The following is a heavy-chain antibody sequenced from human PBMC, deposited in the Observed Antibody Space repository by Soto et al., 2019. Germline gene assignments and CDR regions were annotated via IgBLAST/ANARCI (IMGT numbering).Heavy chain of an antibody. V-gene: IGHV4-61*01. CDR2: IYYNGNT. CDR1: GGSVSSSSYY. D-gene: IGHD5-12*01. CDR3: ARDRGGYNFDY. J-gene: IGHJ4*02. Sequence: QVQLQESGPGLVKPSETLSLTCTVSGGSVSSSSYYWNWIRQPPGKRLEWVGYIYYNGNTNYHPSLKSRVTISVDTSKNQFSLKLSSVTAADTAVYYCARDRGGYNFDYWGQGTLVTVSS.